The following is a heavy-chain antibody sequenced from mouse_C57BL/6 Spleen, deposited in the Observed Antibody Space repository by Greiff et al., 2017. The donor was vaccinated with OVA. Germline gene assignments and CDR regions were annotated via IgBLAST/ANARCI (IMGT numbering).Heavy chain of an antibody. CDR1: GYAFSSSW. CDR3: ARAIYYGNQAWFAY. CDR2: IYPGDGDT. V-gene: IGHV1-82*01. D-gene: IGHD2-1*01. J-gene: IGHJ3*01. Sequence: VQLQQSGPELVKPGVSVKISCKASGYAFSSSWMNWVKQRPGKGLEWIGRIYPGDGDTNYNGKFKGKATLTADKSSSTAYMQLSSLTSEDSAVYFCARAIYYGNQAWFAYWGQGTLVTVSA.